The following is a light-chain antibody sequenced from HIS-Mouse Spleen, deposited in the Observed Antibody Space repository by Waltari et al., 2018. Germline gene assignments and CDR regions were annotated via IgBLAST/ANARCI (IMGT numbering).Light chain of an antibody. CDR2: AAS. Sequence: AIRMTQSPSSFSASPGDRVPITCRASQGISSYLAWYQQKPGKAPKLLIYAASTLQSGVPSRFSGSGSGTDFTLTISCLQSEDFATYYCQQYYSYPLTFGPGTKVDIK. CDR3: QQYYSYPLT. J-gene: IGKJ3*01. CDR1: QGISSY. V-gene: IGKV1-8*01.